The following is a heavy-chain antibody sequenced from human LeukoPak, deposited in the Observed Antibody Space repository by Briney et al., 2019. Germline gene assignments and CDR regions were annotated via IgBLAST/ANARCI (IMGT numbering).Heavy chain of an antibody. Sequence: GGSLRLSCTASGFTFGDYAMSWFRQAPGKGLEWVGFIRSKAYGGTTEYAASVKGRFTISRDDSKSIAYLQMNSLKTEDTAVYYCTGDKVGASYYYYGMDVWGQGTTVTVSS. J-gene: IGHJ6*02. CDR2: IRSKAYGGTT. V-gene: IGHV3-49*03. D-gene: IGHD3-16*01. CDR1: GFTFGDYA. CDR3: TGDKVGASYYYYGMDV.